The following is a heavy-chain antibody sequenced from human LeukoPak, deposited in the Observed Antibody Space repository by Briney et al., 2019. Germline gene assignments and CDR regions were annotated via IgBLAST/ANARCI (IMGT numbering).Heavy chain of an antibody. V-gene: IGHV3-23*01. CDR1: GGSISSYY. CDR2: ISGSGGST. D-gene: IGHD6-19*01. Sequence: ETLSLTCTVSGGSISSYYWSWVRQAPGKGLEWVSAISGSGGSTYYADSVKGRFTISRDNSKNTLYLQMNSLRAEDTAVYYCAKDGVEYSSGWYWVYFDYWGQGTLVTVSS. J-gene: IGHJ4*02. CDR3: AKDGVEYSSGWYWVYFDY.